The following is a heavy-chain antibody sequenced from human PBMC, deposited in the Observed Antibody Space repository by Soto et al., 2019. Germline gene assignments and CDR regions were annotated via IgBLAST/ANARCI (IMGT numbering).Heavy chain of an antibody. V-gene: IGHV3-30*04. J-gene: IGHJ3*02. Sequence: GGSLRLSCAASGFTFSSYAMHWVRQAPGKGLEWVAVISYDGSNKYYADSVKGRFTISRDNSKNTLYLQMNSLRAEDTAVYYCARDGGPITGTTGDAFDIWGQGTMVTVSS. D-gene: IGHD1-20*01. CDR3: ARDGGPITGTTGDAFDI. CDR1: GFTFSSYA. CDR2: ISYDGSNK.